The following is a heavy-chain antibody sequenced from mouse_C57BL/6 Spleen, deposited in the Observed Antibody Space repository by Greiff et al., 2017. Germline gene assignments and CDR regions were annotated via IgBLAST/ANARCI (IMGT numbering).Heavy chain of an antibody. CDR2: IYPRDGST. D-gene: IGHD1-1*01. Sequence: QVQLQQSGPELVKPGASVKLSCTASGYTFTSYDINWVKQRPGQGLEWIGWIYPRDGSTKYTEKFKVKATLTVDTSSSTAYMELHSLTSEDSAVYFCARRVDYGSQFYFDYWGQGTTLTVSS. CDR1: GYTFTSYD. V-gene: IGHV1-85*01. CDR3: ARRVDYGSQFYFDY. J-gene: IGHJ2*01.